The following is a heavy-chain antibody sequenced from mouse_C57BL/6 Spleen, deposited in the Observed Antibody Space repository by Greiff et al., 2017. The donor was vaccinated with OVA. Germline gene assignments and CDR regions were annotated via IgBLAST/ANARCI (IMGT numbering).Heavy chain of an antibody. CDR1: GFTFSSYA. D-gene: IGHD2-2*01. CDR3: ARDLGRLPWYFDV. Sequence: EVQLVESGGGLVKPGGSLKLSCAASGFTFSSYAMSWVRQTPEKRLEWVATISDGGSYTYYPDNVKGRFTISRDNAKNNLYLQMSHLKSEDTAMYYCARDLGRLPWYFDVWGTGTTVTVSS. J-gene: IGHJ1*03. CDR2: ISDGGSYT. V-gene: IGHV5-4*01.